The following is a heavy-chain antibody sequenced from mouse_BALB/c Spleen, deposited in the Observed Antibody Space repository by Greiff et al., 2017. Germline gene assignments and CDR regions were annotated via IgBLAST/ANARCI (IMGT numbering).Heavy chain of an antibody. V-gene: IGHV1S16*01. Sequence: LQESGAELVKPGASVKLSCKASGYTFTSYYMYWVKQRPGQGLEWIGEINPSNGGTNFNEKFKSKATLTVDKSSSTAYMQLSGLTSEDSAVYYCTKAGTLAWFAYWGQGTLVTVSA. J-gene: IGHJ3*01. D-gene: IGHD4-1*01. CDR3: TKAGTLAWFAY. CDR1: GYTFTSYY. CDR2: INPSNGGT.